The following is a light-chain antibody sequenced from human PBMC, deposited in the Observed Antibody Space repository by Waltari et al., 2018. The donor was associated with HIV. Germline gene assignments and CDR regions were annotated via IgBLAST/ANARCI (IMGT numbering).Light chain of an antibody. Sequence: QSALTQPRPVSVSPGQSVTISCTGTSSDVGGCNSASWYQQHPGKPTNIRIYEVTKWPSGVPDRFSGSKSGNTAALTISGLRADDEADYYCCSYGGTYNVFGTGTKVTIL. CDR3: CSYGGTYNV. CDR1: SSDVGGCNS. J-gene: IGLJ1*01. CDR2: EVT. V-gene: IGLV2-11*01.